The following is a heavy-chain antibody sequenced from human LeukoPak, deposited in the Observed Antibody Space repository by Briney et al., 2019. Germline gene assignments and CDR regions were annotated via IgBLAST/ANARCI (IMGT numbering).Heavy chain of an antibody. CDR1: GFTFSTYW. V-gene: IGHV3-74*01. CDR2: INSDESGT. CDR3: AREGQHSTDGYGLESRRFDY. Sequence: QPGGSLRLSCAASGFTFSTYWMHWVRQAPGKGLVWVSRINSDESGTNYADSVKGRFTISRDNAKNTLYLQMNSLRAEDTAVYYCAREGQHSTDGYGLESRRFDYWAQGTLVTVSS. J-gene: IGHJ4*02. D-gene: IGHD5-24*01.